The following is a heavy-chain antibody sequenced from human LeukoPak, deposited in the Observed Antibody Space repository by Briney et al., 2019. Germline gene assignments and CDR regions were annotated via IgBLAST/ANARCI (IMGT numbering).Heavy chain of an antibody. CDR2: VSYDGGSK. D-gene: IGHD6-13*01. CDR3: ARVKGGIAAAGNYFDY. J-gene: IGHJ4*02. CDR1: GFTFSSYA. V-gene: IGHV3-30-3*01. Sequence: GGSLRLSCAASGFTFSSYAMHWVRQGPGKGLEWVALVSYDGGSKYYADSVKGRITISRDNSKNTLHLQMNSLRTEDTAVYYCARVKGGIAAAGNYFDYWGQGTLVTVSS.